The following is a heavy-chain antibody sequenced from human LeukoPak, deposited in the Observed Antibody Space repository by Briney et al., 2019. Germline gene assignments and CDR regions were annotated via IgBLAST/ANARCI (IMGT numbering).Heavy chain of an antibody. Sequence: SETLSLTCTLSGGSISSSSYYWGWIRQPPGKGLEWIGSIYYSGSTYYNPSLKSRVTISVDTSKNQFSLKLSSVTAADTAVYYCASPYSSSSMDVWGQGTTVTVSS. V-gene: IGHV4-39*01. CDR2: IYYSGST. CDR1: GGSISSSSYY. D-gene: IGHD6-6*01. CDR3: ASPYSSSSMDV. J-gene: IGHJ6*02.